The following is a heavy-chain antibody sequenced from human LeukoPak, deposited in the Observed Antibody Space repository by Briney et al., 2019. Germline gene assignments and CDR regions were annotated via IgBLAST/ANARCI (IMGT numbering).Heavy chain of an antibody. J-gene: IGHJ4*02. CDR3: VTNSRRED. Sequence: PGGSLRLSCAASGFTFDDYAMHWVRQAPGKGLEWVSGISWNSGSIGYADSVKGRFTISRDNAKNSLYLQMNSLRAEDTAVYYCVTNSRREDWGQGTLVTVSS. CDR2: ISWNSGSI. D-gene: IGHD6-13*01. CDR1: GFTFDDYA. V-gene: IGHV3-9*01.